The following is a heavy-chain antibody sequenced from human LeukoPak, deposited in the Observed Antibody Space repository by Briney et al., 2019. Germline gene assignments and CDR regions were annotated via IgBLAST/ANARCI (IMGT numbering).Heavy chain of an antibody. J-gene: IGHJ4*02. D-gene: IGHD6-19*01. CDR3: TRVGPSGGLWGFLDY. CDR1: GFTFGDYG. V-gene: IGHV3-49*04. Sequence: PGRSLRLSCTASGFTFGDYGMSWVRQAPGKVLEWVGFTRSKAYGATTEYAASVKGRFTISRDDSKNIAYLQMNGLKTEDTAVYYRTRVGPSGGLWGFLDYWGQGTLATVSS. CDR2: TRSKAYGATT.